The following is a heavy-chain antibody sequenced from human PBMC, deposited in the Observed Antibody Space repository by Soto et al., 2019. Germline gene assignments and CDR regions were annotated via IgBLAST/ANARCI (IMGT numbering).Heavy chain of an antibody. CDR2: INHSGST. J-gene: IGHJ6*03. D-gene: IGHD6-13*01. V-gene: IGHV4-34*01. CDR3: ARGPLRQYSSSWYEGEDSTDYYYYMDV. Sequence: SETLSLTCAVYGGSFSGYYWSWIRQPPGKGLEWIGEINHSGSTNYNPSLKSRVTISVDTSKNQFSLKLSSVTAADTAVYYCARGPLRQYSSSWYEGEDSTDYYYYMDVWGKGTTVTVSS. CDR1: GGSFSGYY.